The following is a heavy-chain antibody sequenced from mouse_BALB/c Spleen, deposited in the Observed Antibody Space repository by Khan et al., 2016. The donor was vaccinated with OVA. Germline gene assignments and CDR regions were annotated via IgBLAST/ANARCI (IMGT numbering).Heavy chain of an antibody. J-gene: IGHJ3*01. V-gene: IGHV1-4*01. Sequence: QVQLKESGAELARPGASVKMSCKASGYTFTTYTMHWVKQRPGQGLEWIGYINPSNGYTNYNQKFKDKSTLTADKSSSTAYMQLSSLTSEYSAVYYCAREGAYYRADGWFSYWGQGTLVTVSA. CDR2: INPSNGYT. CDR1: GYTFTTYT. CDR3: AREGAYYRADGWFSY. D-gene: IGHD2-14*01.